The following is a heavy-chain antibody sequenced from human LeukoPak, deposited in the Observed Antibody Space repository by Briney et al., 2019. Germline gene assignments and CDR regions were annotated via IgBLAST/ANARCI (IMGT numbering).Heavy chain of an antibody. CDR2: ISWNSGSI. D-gene: IGHD5-12*01. CDR3: ARDSGYNAFDI. Sequence: GGSLRLSCADSGFTFDDYAMHWVRQAPGKGLEWVSGISWNSGSIGYADSVKGRFTTSRDNARNSLYLQIHSLRADDTAVYYCARDSGYNAFDIWGQGTMVTVSS. J-gene: IGHJ3*02. V-gene: IGHV3-9*01. CDR1: GFTFDDYA.